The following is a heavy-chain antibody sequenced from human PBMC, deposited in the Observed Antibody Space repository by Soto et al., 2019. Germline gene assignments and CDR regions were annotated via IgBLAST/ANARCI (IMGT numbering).Heavy chain of an antibody. CDR1: GYTFSDEY. CDR2: IHPKSGST. V-gene: IGHV1-2*02. Sequence: QAQLVQSGPEVKRPGSSFTVSCATSGYTFSDEYLHWVRQAPGQGLEWVAWIHPKSGSTFYAQRLQGRVAVTSDTASSTAYLEMTSLTSDDTAVYYCAKSRSKWLSSLHDWGQGSLITVSS. J-gene: IGHJ4*02. CDR3: AKSRSKWLSSLHD. D-gene: IGHD6-19*01.